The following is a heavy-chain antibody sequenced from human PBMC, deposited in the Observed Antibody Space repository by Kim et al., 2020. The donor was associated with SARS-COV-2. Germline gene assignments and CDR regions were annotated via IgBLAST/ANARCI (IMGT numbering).Heavy chain of an antibody. V-gene: IGHV3-48*02. J-gene: IGHJ5*02. CDR2: ISSTSATM. CDR3: ARDVLPRFGFTDWFDP. D-gene: IGHD3-10*01. Sequence: GGSLRLSCAASGITFSTYNMHWVRQAPGKGLEWISFISSTSATMYYADSVKGRFTISRDNVKNSLYLQMNSLRDEDSAVYYCARDVLPRFGFTDWFDPWGQGPLVTVSS. CDR1: GITFSTYN.